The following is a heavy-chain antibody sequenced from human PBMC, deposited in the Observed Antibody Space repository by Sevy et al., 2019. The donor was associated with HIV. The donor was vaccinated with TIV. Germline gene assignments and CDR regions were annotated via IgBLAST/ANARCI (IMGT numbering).Heavy chain of an antibody. D-gene: IGHD3-22*01. CDR2: IWYDGSNK. Sequence: GGSLRLSCTASGFTFRNYGMQWVRQAPGKGLEWMALIWYDGSNKYYADSVNGRFTISRDNSKNTLYMQMNSLRVEDTAVYYCATARASRGPDRGYYFDYWGQGTLVTVSS. J-gene: IGHJ4*02. CDR3: ATARASRGPDRGYYFDY. V-gene: IGHV3-33*03. CDR1: GFTFRNYG.